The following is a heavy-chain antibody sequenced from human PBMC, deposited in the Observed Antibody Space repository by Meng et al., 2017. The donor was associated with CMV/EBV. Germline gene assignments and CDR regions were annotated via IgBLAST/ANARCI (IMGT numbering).Heavy chain of an antibody. V-gene: IGHV3-30-3*01. CDR3: ARDLGYGDYVGYFDY. CDR1: GFTFSSYA. D-gene: IGHD4-17*01. Sequence: GESLKISCAASGFTFSSYAMHWVRQAPGKGLEWVAVISYDGSNKYYADPVKGRFTISRDNSKNTLYLQMNSLRAEDTAVYYCARDLGYGDYVGYFDYWGQGTLVTVSS. CDR2: ISYDGSNK. J-gene: IGHJ4*02.